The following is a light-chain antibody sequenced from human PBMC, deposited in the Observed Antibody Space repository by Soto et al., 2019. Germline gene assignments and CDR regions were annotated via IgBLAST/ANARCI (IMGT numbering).Light chain of an antibody. Sequence: AIQMTQSPSSLSASVGDRVTITCRASQGIRNDLGWYQQKPGKAPKLLIYAASSLQSGVPSRFSGSGSGTDVTLTISSLQPEDFVTYYCLQDYNYPWTFGQGTKVEIK. V-gene: IGKV1-6*01. J-gene: IGKJ1*01. CDR1: QGIRND. CDR3: LQDYNYPWT. CDR2: AAS.